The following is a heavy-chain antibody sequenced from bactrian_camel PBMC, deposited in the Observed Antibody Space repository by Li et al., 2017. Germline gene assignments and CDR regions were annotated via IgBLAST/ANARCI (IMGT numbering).Heavy chain of an antibody. CDR2: NYKTGGHA. CDR1: GYEYSYNH. V-gene: IGHV3-3*01. CDR3: AAGPRCRAPYGGNWYRH. J-gene: IGHJ4*01. Sequence: HVQLVESGGGTVQAGGSLRLSRAITGYEYSYNHVAWFRQAPGNEREVVARNYKTGGHAYIDQSVKGRFTISRDSAKSTVYLQMHSLKPEDTAMYHCAAGPRCRAPYGGNWYRHWGQGTQVTVS. D-gene: IGHD6*01.